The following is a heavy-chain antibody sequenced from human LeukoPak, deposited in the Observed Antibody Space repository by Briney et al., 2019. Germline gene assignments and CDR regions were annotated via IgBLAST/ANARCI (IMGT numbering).Heavy chain of an antibody. CDR3: AKDPGSGWPKPQYYFDY. D-gene: IGHD6-19*01. Sequence: PGGSLRLSCAASGFTLNNYDMHWVRQAPGKGLEWVAFIRYDGNNEYYADSVKGRFTVSRDNSKNTLFLQMNSLRAEDTAVYYCAKDPGSGWPKPQYYFDYWGQGTLVTVSS. J-gene: IGHJ4*02. V-gene: IGHV3-30*02. CDR2: IRYDGNNE. CDR1: GFTLNNYD.